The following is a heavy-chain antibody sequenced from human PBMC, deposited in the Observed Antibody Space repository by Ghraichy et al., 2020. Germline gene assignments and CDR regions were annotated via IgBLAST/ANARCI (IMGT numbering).Heavy chain of an antibody. CDR3: VKDMAPPCTGARCSDELDYFYGMDV. V-gene: IGHV3-9*01. CDR1: GFRFDDFA. CDR2: ISWNSAAV. Sequence: GGSLRLSCVGSGFRFDDFAMHWVRQAPGKGLEWVSGISWNSAAVGYADSVDGRFTVSRDNAENSLHLQMTSLRREDTALYFCVKDMAPPCTGARCSDELDYFYGMDVWGQGTTVTVFS. D-gene: IGHD2-8*02. J-gene: IGHJ6*02.